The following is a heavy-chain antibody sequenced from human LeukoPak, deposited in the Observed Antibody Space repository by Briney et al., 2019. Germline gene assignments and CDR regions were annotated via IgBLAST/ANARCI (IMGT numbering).Heavy chain of an antibody. Sequence: GGSLRLSCAASGFTFSSYAMHWVRQAPGKGLEWEAVISYDGSNKYYADSVKGRFTISRDNSKNTLYLQMNSLRAEDTAVYYCARVSDMGYWGQGTLVTVSS. J-gene: IGHJ4*02. D-gene: IGHD1-26*01. CDR1: GFTFSSYA. CDR2: ISYDGSNK. CDR3: ARVSDMGY. V-gene: IGHV3-30-3*01.